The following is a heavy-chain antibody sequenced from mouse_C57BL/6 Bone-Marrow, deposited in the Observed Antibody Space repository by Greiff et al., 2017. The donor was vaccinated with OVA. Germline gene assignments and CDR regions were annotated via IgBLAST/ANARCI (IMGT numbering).Heavy chain of an antibody. J-gene: IGHJ3*01. CDR1: GFTFSSYA. D-gene: IGHD1-1*02. CDR3: ARDKDYHGAWFAY. V-gene: IGHV5-4*01. CDR2: ISDGGSYT. Sequence: DVMLVESGGGLVKPGGSLKLSCAASGFTFSSYAMSWVRQTPEKRLEWVATISDGGSYTYYPDNVKGRFTISRDNAKNNLYLQMSHLKSEDTAMYYCARDKDYHGAWFAYWGQGTLVTVSA.